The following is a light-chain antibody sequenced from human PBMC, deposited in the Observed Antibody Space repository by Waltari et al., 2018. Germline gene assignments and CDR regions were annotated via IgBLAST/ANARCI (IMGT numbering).Light chain of an antibody. CDR1: QSLLYTSNNKNY. CDR3: LQYLHTPRT. J-gene: IGKJ1*01. V-gene: IGKV4-1*01. CDR2: WAS. Sequence: PDSLAVSLGERATINCKSSQSLLYTSNNKNYLAWYQQKPGQPPKILIYWASIRESGVPDRFSGSGSGTDFTLTISGLQAEDVASYFCLQYLHTPRTFGQGTKVEIK.